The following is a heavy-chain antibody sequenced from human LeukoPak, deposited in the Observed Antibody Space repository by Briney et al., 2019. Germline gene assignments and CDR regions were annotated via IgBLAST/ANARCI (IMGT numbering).Heavy chain of an antibody. J-gene: IGHJ5*02. CDR3: ARYPDNWNYADINWFDP. CDR1: GGTFSSYA. D-gene: IGHD1-7*01. Sequence: SVEVSCKASGGTFSSYAISWVRQAPGQGLEWMGGIIPIFGTANYAQKFQGRVTITADESTSTAYMELSSLRSEDTAVYYCARYPDNWNYADINWFDPWGQGTLVTVSS. CDR2: IIPIFGTA. V-gene: IGHV1-69*01.